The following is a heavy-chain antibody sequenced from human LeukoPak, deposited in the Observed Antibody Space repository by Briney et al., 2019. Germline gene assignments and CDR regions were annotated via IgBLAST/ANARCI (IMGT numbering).Heavy chain of an antibody. CDR2: ISSSGTTI. J-gene: IGHJ3*02. CDR3: ARDSYYGDAFDI. Sequence: GGSLRLSCAASGFTFSSYEMNWVRQAPGKGLEWVSYISSSGTTIFYAGSVKGRFTISRDNTKNSLYLQMNSLRAEDTAVYFCARDSYYGDAFDIWGQGTMVTVSS. CDR1: GFTFSSYE. V-gene: IGHV3-48*03. D-gene: IGHD2/OR15-2a*01.